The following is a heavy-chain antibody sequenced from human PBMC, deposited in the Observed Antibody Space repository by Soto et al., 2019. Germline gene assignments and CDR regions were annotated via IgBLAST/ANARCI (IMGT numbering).Heavy chain of an antibody. V-gene: IGHV6-1*01. CDR3: ARADKYYYYYGMDV. J-gene: IGHJ6*02. Sequence: TLSVTWASSGNSVSSNSSALNLIRQSPSRGLEWLGRTYYRSKWYNDYAVSVKSRITINPDTSKNQFSLQLNSVTPEDTAVYYCARADKYYYYYGMDVWGQGTTVTVSS. CDR2: TYYRSKWYN. CDR1: GNSVSSNSSA.